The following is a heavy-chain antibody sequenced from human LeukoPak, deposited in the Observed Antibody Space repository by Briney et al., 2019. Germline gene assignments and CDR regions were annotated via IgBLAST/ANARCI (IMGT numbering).Heavy chain of an antibody. CDR2: INPNSGGT. Sequence: ASVKVSCKASGYTFTGYYMHWVRQAPGQGLEWMGWINPNSGGTNYAQKFQGWATMTRDTSISTAYMELSRLRSDDTAVYYCARNPEIPGYSSDWYFDYWGQGTLVTVSS. CDR1: GYTFTGYY. V-gene: IGHV1-2*04. J-gene: IGHJ4*02. D-gene: IGHD6-19*01. CDR3: ARNPEIPGYSSDWYFDY.